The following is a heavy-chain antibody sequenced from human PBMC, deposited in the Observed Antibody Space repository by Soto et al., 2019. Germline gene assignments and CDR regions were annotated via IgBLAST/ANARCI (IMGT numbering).Heavy chain of an antibody. CDR1: GFTFSSYD. J-gene: IGHJ3*02. CDR2: IGTAGDT. CDR3: ARDRFGTGTIDAFDI. D-gene: IGHD1-1*01. Sequence: EVQLVESGGGLVQPGGSLRLSCAASGFTFSSYDMHWVRQATGKGLEWVSAIGTAGDTYYPGSVKGRFTISRENAKISLYLQMNSLRAEDTAVYYCARDRFGTGTIDAFDIWGQGTMVTVSS. V-gene: IGHV3-13*01.